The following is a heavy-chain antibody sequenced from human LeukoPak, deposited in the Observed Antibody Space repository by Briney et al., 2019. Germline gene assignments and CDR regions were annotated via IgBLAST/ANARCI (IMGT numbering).Heavy chain of an antibody. CDR1: GFTFSTYV. V-gene: IGHV3-33*01. CDR2: MWFDGSSY. Sequence: GGSLRLSCVASGFTFSTYVMHWVRQAPGRGLEWVAVMWFDGSSYYYADSVEGRFTISRDNSKNTLYLQMNSLRAEDTAVYYCARGLQGYYDSLTGYYRGRYYFDYWGQGTLVTVSS. D-gene: IGHD3-9*01. CDR3: ARGLQGYYDSLTGYYRGRYYFDY. J-gene: IGHJ4*02.